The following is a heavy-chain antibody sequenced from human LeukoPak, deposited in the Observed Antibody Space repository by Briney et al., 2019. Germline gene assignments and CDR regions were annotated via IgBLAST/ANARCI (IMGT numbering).Heavy chain of an antibody. CDR2: ISESGDTT. CDR1: GFPFDNYA. CDR3: AKQWVDC. D-gene: IGHD2-8*01. Sequence: GGSLRLSCAASGFPFDNYAMNWVRQAPGKGLEWVSSISESGDTTHYADSVKGRFTISRDNSQNTLFLQMNSLRAEDTALYYCAKQWVDCWGQGTLVNVSS. J-gene: IGHJ4*02. V-gene: IGHV3-23*01.